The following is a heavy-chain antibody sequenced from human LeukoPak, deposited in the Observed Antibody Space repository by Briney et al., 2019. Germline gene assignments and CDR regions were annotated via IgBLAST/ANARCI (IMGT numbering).Heavy chain of an antibody. Sequence: SETLSLTCTVSGESNNPYHWNWIRQPAGKGLEWIGHIYKSGSTNYNPSLKSRVTMSLDTSKNQFSLKLRSVTAADTAVYFCARSFLDYMDVWGKGTTVTVSS. D-gene: IGHD2/OR15-2a*01. V-gene: IGHV4-4*07. CDR1: GESNNPYH. CDR3: ARSFLDYMDV. CDR2: IYKSGST. J-gene: IGHJ6*03.